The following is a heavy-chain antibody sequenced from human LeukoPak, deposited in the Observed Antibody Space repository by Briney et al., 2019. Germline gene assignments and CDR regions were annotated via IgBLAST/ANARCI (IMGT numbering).Heavy chain of an antibody. CDR1: GFTFGSYG. V-gene: IGHV3-30*18. CDR2: ISYDGSNK. J-gene: IGHJ3*02. CDR3: AKIGLNDAFDI. Sequence: GGSLRLSCAASGFTFGSYGMHWVRQAPGKGLEWVAVISYDGSNKYYADSVKGRFTISRDNSKNTLYLQMNSLRAEDTAVYYCAKIGLNDAFDIWGQGTMVTVSS. D-gene: IGHD3/OR15-3a*01.